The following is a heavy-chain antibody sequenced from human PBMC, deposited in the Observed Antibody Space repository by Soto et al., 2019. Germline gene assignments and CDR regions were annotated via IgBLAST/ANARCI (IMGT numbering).Heavy chain of an antibody. J-gene: IGHJ4*02. D-gene: IGHD6-6*01. CDR1: GYMFTTYG. CDR2: ISAYNGNK. Sequence: QVQLVQSGGEVKKPGASVEVSCRTSGYMFTTYGMSWVRQAPGQGLEWMAWISAYNGNKKYAQKFPGGVTMTTDTSTSTVSMELRNLTSDDTGPYFCARTGGGMAARPLEYWGQGTLVTVSS. V-gene: IGHV1-18*04. CDR3: ARTGGGMAARPLEY.